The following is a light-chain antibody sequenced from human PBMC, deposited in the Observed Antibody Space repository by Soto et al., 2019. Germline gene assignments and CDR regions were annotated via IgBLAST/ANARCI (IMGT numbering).Light chain of an antibody. CDR1: QSVSSN. CDR3: QQYNNWPPIT. Sequence: EIVTPPSPATLSVSPVESATLSCRASQSVSSNLAWYQQKPGQAPRLLIYGASTRATGIPARFSGSGSGTEFTLTISSLQSEDFAVYYGQQYNNWPPITVGQGTRLEIK. CDR2: GAS. V-gene: IGKV3-15*01. J-gene: IGKJ5*01.